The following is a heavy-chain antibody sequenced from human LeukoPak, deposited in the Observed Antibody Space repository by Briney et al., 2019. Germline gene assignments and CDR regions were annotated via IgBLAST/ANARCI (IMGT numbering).Heavy chain of an antibody. Sequence: ASVKVSCKASGDTFITCYMNWVRQAPGQGLEWMGIINPSGGSTSYAQKFQGRATMTGDTSTSTVYMELSSLRSEDTALYYCARSRLLFDYWGQGTLVTVSS. CDR1: GDTFITCY. CDR2: INPSGGST. V-gene: IGHV1-46*01. J-gene: IGHJ4*02. D-gene: IGHD1-26*01. CDR3: ARSRLLFDY.